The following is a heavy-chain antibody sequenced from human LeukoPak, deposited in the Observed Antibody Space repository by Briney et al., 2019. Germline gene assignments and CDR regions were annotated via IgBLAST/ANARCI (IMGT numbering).Heavy chain of an antibody. V-gene: IGHV4-59*01. CDR2: IYYSGST. CDR1: GDSISTYY. CDR3: AREGGDFWSGYYFDY. Sequence: SETLSLTCTVSGDSISTYYWTWIRQPPGKGLEWIGYIYYSGSTNYNPSLKSRVTISVDTSKNQFSLKMSSVTAADTAVYYCAREGGDFWSGYYFDYGSKGTLVTVSS. D-gene: IGHD3-3*01. J-gene: IGHJ4*02.